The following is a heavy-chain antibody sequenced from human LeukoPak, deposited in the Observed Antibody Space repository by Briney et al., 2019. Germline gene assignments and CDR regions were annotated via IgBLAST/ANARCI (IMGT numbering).Heavy chain of an antibody. J-gene: IGHJ6*03. CDR3: ARADSVPAGDYHYWYMDV. V-gene: IGHV1-2*02. Sequence: ASVKVSCKASGYTFTGYYMHWVRQDLRQGLQWMGWINPNSGDTEYPQKFQGRVTMTRDTSISTVYMELSSLRSDDTAVYYRARADSVPAGDYHYWYMDVWGKGTTVTVSS. CDR1: GYTFTGYY. CDR2: INPNSGDT. D-gene: IGHD2-2*01.